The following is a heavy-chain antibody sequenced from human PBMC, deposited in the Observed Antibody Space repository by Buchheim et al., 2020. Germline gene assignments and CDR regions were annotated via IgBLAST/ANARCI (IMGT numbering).Heavy chain of an antibody. D-gene: IGHD1-7*01. J-gene: IGHJ4*02. CDR1: GYSVSSGSYY. CDR3: ARGAGITGTGDY. CDR2: IYYTGST. V-gene: IGHV4-61*01. Sequence: QVQLQESGPGLVRPSETLSLTCTVSGYSVSSGSYYWNWVRQPPGKGLEWIGYIYYTGSTNYNPSLKSRVTISVATSNTQFSLKLSSVTAADTAVYYCARGAGITGTGDYWGQGTL.